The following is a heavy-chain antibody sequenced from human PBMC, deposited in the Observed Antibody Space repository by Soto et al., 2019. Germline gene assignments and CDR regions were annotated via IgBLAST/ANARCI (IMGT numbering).Heavy chain of an antibody. V-gene: IGHV4-39*01. D-gene: IGHD6-19*01. CDR1: GGSISSSSYY. CDR2: IYYSGST. J-gene: IGHJ3*02. CDR3: ARRPVSSGWYGFAFDI. Sequence: QLQLQESGPGLVKPSETLSLTCTVSGGSISSSSYYCGWIRQPPGKGLEWIGSIYYSGSTYYNPSLKSRVTISVDTSKNQFSLKLSSVAAADTAVYYCARRPVSSGWYGFAFDIWGQGTMVTVSS.